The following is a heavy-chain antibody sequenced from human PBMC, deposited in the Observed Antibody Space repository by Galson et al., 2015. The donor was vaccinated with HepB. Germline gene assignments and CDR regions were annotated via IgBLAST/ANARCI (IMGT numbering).Heavy chain of an antibody. D-gene: IGHD1-26*01. CDR1: GFTFSRYW. Sequence: SLRLSCAAFGFTFSRYWMNWVRQAPGKGLEWVANIKQDGSEKYYVDSVEGRFTISRDNAKNSLYLQVNSLRAEDTAVYYCARVLVELAGKWELPPYYFDYWGQGTLVTVSS. J-gene: IGHJ4*02. CDR2: IKQDGSEK. CDR3: ARVLVELAGKWELPPYYFDY. V-gene: IGHV3-7*01.